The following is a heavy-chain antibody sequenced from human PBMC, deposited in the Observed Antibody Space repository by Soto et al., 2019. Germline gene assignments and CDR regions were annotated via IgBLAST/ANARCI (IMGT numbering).Heavy chain of an antibody. D-gene: IGHD6-19*01. CDR2: ISAYNGNT. CDR3: ARDDLVLGSCWTNIDY. J-gene: IGHJ4*02. V-gene: IGHV1-18*01. Sequence: ASVKVSCKASGYTFTSYGISWVRQAPGQGLEWMGWISAYNGNTNYAQKLQGRVTMTTDTSTSTAYMELRSLRSDDTAVYYCARDDLVLGSCWTNIDYWGQGTLVTVSS. CDR1: GYTFTSYG.